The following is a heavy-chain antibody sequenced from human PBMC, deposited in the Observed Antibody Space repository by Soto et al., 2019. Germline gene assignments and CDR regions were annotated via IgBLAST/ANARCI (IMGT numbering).Heavy chain of an antibody. D-gene: IGHD1-26*01. CDR2: FGPEDGET. V-gene: IGHV1-24*01. CDR3: ATGVVGATRYYYYGMDV. CDR1: GYTLTELS. J-gene: IGHJ6*02. Sequence: ASVKVSCKVSGYTLTELSMHWVRQAPGKGLEWMGGFGPEDGETIYAQKFQGRVTMTEDTSTDTAYMELSSLRSEDTAVYYCATGVVGATRYYYYGMDVWGQGTTVTVSS.